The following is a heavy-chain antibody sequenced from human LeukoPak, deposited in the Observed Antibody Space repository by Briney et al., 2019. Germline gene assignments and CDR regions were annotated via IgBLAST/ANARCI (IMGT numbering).Heavy chain of an antibody. V-gene: IGHV3-23*01. CDR2: ISGSGGST. CDR1: GFTFSSYA. D-gene: IGHD3-3*01. CDR3: AKGSLRFLEWLCFDY. Sequence: AGGSLGLSCAASGFTFSSYAMSWVRQAPGKGLEWVSAISGSGGSTYYADSVKGRFTISRDNSKNTLYLQMNSLRAEDTAVYYCAKGSLRFLEWLCFDYWGQGTLVTVSS. J-gene: IGHJ4*02.